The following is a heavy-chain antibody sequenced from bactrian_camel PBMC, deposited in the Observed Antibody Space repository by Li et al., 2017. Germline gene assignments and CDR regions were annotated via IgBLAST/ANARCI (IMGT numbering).Heavy chain of an antibody. CDR1: GFTFRSYY. V-gene: IGHV3S40*01. Sequence: VQLVESGGGLVQPRGSLRLSCAASGFTFRSYYMSWVRQAPGKGLEWVAVIHTDGVTIYYDDSVKGRFTISRDNAKNMVYLQMNSLKTEDTTMYYCANSPEYGGNWYPSLGEYWGQGTQVTVS. D-gene: IGHD6*01. J-gene: IGHJ4*01. CDR2: IHTDGVTI. CDR3: ANSPEYGGNWYPSLGEY.